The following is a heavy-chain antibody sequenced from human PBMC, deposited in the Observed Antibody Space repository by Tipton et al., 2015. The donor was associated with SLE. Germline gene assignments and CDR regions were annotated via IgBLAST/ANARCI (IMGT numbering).Heavy chain of an antibody. CDR3: TRSRGRPLASWSLEGAFDI. CDR2: VYSGGAT. CDR1: GLTVSGNY. V-gene: IGHV3-66*01. J-gene: IGHJ3*02. D-gene: IGHD1-1*01. Sequence: SLRLSCTASGLTVSGNYMSWVRQAPGKGLEGVSVVYSGGATYYADSVKGRFTISRDDSKNTVYLQMNNLRAEDTAVYYCTRSRGRPLASWSLEGAFDIWGQGIIVTVSS.